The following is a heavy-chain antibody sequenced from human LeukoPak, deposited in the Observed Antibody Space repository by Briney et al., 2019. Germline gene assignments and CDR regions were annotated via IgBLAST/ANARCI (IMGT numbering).Heavy chain of an antibody. V-gene: IGHV3-53*01. CDR2: IYSRGST. CDR1: WFTVRSNY. J-gene: IGHJ6*03. CDR3: ASGSGSYRTPYYYMDV. D-gene: IGHD3-10*01. Sequence: GGSLRLSCVASWFTVRSNYMSGVRHAPGRGREWVSVIYSRGSTYYAHSVKGRFTISRDNSTNPLYLQMNNLRAEDTAVYYCASGSGSYRTPYYYMDVWGTGTTVTVSS.